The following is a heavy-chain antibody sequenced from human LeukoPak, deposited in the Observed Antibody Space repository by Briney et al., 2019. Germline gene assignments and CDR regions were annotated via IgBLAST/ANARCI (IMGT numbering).Heavy chain of an antibody. CDR2: INHSGST. Sequence: PSETLSLTCAVYGGSFSGYYWSWIRQPPGKGLEWIGEINHSGSTNYNPSLKSRVTISVDTSKNQFSLKLSSVTAADTAVYYCARDAYSYGSSYYYYMDVWGKGTTVTISS. CDR1: GGSFSGYY. CDR3: ARDAYSYGSSYYYYMDV. J-gene: IGHJ6*03. V-gene: IGHV4-34*01. D-gene: IGHD5-18*01.